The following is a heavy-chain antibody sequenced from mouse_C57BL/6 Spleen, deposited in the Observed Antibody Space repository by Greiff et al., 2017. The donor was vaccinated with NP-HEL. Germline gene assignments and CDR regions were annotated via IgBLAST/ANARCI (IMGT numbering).Heavy chain of an antibody. CDR3: ARYDILWDY. V-gene: IGHV1-61*01. D-gene: IGHD1-1*02. CDR2: IYPSDSET. Sequence: QVQLQQPGAELVRPGSSVKLSCKASGYTFTSYWMDWVKQRPGQGLEWIGNIYPSDSETHYNQKFKDKATLTVDKSSSTAYMQLSSLTSEDSAVYYCARYDILWDYWGQGTTLTVSS. J-gene: IGHJ2*01. CDR1: GYTFTSYW.